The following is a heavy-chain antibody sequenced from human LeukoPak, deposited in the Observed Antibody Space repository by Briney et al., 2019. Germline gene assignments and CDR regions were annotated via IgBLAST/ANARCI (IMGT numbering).Heavy chain of an antibody. Sequence: SETLSLTCSVSGGAISSYYWSWIRQPPGKGLEWVGYVFYSGSTDYNPSLQSRVTISLDTSKNQFSLKLSSVTAADTALYYCARGYSSSSGLGYYYYYMDVWGKGTTVTVSS. CDR2: VFYSGST. CDR3: ARGYSSSSGLGYYYYYMDV. D-gene: IGHD6-6*01. J-gene: IGHJ6*03. CDR1: GGAISSYY. V-gene: IGHV4-59*01.